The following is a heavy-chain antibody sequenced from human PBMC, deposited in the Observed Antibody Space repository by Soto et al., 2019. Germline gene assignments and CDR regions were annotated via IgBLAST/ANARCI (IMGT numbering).Heavy chain of an antibody. CDR2: INHAGHT. CDR1: DGSFTDSY. CDR3: AKEVVAGTNWFDP. Sequence: QVQLQQWGVGLLKPSETLSLTCAVSDGSFTDSYWSWIRQPPGKGLEWIGEINHAGHTNYNPSLKSRVTISVDASKTQFSLNLTSVTAADTAVYYCAKEVVAGTNWFDPWGQGALVTVSS. V-gene: IGHV4-34*01. D-gene: IGHD2-15*01. J-gene: IGHJ5*02.